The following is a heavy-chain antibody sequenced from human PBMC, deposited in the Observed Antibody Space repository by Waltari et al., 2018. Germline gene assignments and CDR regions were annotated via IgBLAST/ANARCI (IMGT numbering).Heavy chain of an antibody. CDR1: GFTFSSYG. D-gene: IGHD2-15*01. Sequence: QVQLVESGGGVGQPGRSLRLSCAASGFTFSSYGMHWVRQAPVQGLEWVAVIWYDGSNKYYADSVKGRFTISRDNSKNTLYLQMNSLRAEDTAVYYCARDIDGYCSGGSCYPGDYWGQGTLVTVSS. CDR3: ARDIDGYCSGGSCYPGDY. J-gene: IGHJ4*02. V-gene: IGHV3-33*01. CDR2: IWYDGSNK.